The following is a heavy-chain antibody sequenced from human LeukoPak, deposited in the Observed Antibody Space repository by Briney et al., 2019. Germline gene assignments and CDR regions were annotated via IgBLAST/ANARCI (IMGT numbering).Heavy chain of an antibody. CDR2: MNEDGREK. J-gene: IGHJ4*02. V-gene: IGHV3-7*01. CDR3: ARHYNSGYYGFDS. Sequence: PGGSLRLSCAASGFTFSAYWMSWVRQAPGKGLEWVANMNEDGREKYYVDSLMGRFTISRDNAKQSLYLQMNSLRAEDTAVYFCARHYNSGYYGFDSWGQGTLVTVSS. CDR1: GFTFSAYW. D-gene: IGHD3-22*01.